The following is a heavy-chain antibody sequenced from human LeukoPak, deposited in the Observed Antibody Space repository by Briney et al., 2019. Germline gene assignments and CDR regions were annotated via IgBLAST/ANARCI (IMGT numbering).Heavy chain of an antibody. CDR1: GYTFTGYY. CDR2: INPNTAGP. D-gene: IGHD4-17*01. J-gene: IGHJ5*02. Sequence: AXVKVSCKASGYTFTGYYMNWVRQAPGQGVEWMGRINPNTAGPTYPQTFQARFPLPRHTSISTAYMELSRLRSDATAVYYCARGAQVSTVMFPWGQGTLVTVSS. CDR3: ARGAQVSTVMFP. V-gene: IGHV1-2*06.